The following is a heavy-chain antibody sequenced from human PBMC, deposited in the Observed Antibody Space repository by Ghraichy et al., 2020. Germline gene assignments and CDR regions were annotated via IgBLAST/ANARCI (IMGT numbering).Heavy chain of an antibody. Sequence: SQTLSLTCTVSGGSISSYYWSWIRQPPGKGLEWIGYIYYSGSTNYNPSLKSRVTISVDTSKNQFSLKLSSVTAADTAVYYCARAKYSSVVVPAGPSLFDYGGQGPLVTVSS. CDR3: ARAKYSSVVVPAGPSLFDY. V-gene: IGHV4-59*01. J-gene: IGHJ4*02. CDR1: GGSISSYY. CDR2: IYYSGST. D-gene: IGHD2-2*01.